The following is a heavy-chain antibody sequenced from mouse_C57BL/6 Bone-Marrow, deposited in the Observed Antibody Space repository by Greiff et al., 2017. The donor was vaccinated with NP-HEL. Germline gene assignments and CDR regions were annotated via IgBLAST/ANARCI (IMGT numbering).Heavy chain of an antibody. Sequence: QVQLQQPGAELVKPGASVKVSCKASGYTFTSYWMHWVKQRPGQGLEWIGRIHPSDSGTNYNQKFKGKATLTVDKSSSTAYMQLSTLTSEDTAVYSCAIYPYYCGRSYGYLEVWGTGTTVTVSS. CDR3: AIYPYYCGRSYGYLEV. V-gene: IGHV1-74*01. D-gene: IGHD1-1*01. CDR2: IHPSDSGT. CDR1: GYTFTSYW. J-gene: IGHJ1*03.